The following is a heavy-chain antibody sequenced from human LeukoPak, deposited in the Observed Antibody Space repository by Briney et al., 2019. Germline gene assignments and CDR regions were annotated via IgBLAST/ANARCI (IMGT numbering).Heavy chain of an antibody. Sequence: ASVKVSCKVSGYTLTELSMHWVRQAPGKGPQWMGVFDPEDGETIYAPKFQGRVTMTEDTSTDTAYMELSSLRSEDTAVYYCATDHSGYAAYFDYWGQGTLVTVSS. D-gene: IGHD5-12*01. CDR3: ATDHSGYAAYFDY. CDR1: GYTLTELS. V-gene: IGHV1-24*01. CDR2: FDPEDGET. J-gene: IGHJ4*02.